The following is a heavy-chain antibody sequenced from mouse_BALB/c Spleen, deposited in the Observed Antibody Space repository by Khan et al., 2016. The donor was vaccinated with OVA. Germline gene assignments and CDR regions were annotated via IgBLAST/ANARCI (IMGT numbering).Heavy chain of an antibody. CDR2: MHFSGRT. CDR3: SIFDYDGIDH. CDR1: GHSITSDYS. V-gene: IGHV3-1*02. D-gene: IGHD2-4*01. J-gene: IGHJ2*01. Sequence: EVKLLESGPDLVEPSQSLSLTCTVTGHSITSDYSWHWIRQFPGNKLEWLGYMHFSGRTNYTPSLKSRISITRDTSKNQFFLQLNSVTTLVSATYYCSIFDYDGIDHWGQGTTLTVSS.